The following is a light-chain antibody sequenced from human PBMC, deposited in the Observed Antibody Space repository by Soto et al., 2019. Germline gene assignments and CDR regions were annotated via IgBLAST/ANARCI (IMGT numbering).Light chain of an antibody. J-gene: IGKJ4*01. CDR1: QAISNY. CDR3: QKYNSAPFT. Sequence: DIQMTQSPSSLSASVGDRVTITCRASQAISNYLARYQQKPGKVPELLISAASTLQSGVPSRFSGGVSGTDFTLTISSLQPEDVATYYCQKYNSAPFTFGGGTKVEIK. CDR2: AAS. V-gene: IGKV1-27*01.